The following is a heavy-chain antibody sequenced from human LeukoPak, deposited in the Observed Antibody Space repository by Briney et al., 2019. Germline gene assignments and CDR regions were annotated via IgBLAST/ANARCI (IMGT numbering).Heavy chain of an antibody. CDR2: ISSSGSTI. Sequence: PGGSLRLSCTASGFTFGDYALNWVRQAPGKGLEWVSYISSSGSTIYYADSVKGRFTISRDNAKNSLYPQMNSLRAEDTAVYYCAELGITMIGGVWGKGTTVTISS. D-gene: IGHD3-10*02. J-gene: IGHJ6*04. CDR3: AELGITMIGGV. V-gene: IGHV3-48*03. CDR1: GFTFGDYA.